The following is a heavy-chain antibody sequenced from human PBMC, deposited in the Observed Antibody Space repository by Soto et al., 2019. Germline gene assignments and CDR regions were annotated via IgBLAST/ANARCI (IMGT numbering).Heavy chain of an antibody. CDR3: AREFCSGGNCYTYYFDP. CDR1: GLTFNRYW. V-gene: IGHV3-74*01. Sequence: GGSLRLSCAASGLTFNRYWMHWVRHAPGKGLVWASHINTDGSNTNYADSVKGRFTISRDNAKSTLFLQMNSLRDEDTAVYYCAREFCSGGNCYTYYFDPWGQGIPVTVSS. J-gene: IGHJ5*02. D-gene: IGHD2-15*01. CDR2: INTDGSNT.